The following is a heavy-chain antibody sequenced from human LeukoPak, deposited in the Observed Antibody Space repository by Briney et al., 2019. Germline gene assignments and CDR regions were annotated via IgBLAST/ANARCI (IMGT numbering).Heavy chain of an antibody. CDR2: ISSSSSYI. Sequence: PGRSLRLPCAASGFTFSSYSMNWVRQAPGKGLEWVSSISSSSSYIYYADSVKGRFTISRDNAKNSLYLQMNSLRAEDTAVYYCARDQYCSSTSCYDYYMDVWGKGTTVTVSS. V-gene: IGHV3-21*01. D-gene: IGHD2-2*01. CDR3: ARDQYCSSTSCYDYYMDV. J-gene: IGHJ6*03. CDR1: GFTFSSYS.